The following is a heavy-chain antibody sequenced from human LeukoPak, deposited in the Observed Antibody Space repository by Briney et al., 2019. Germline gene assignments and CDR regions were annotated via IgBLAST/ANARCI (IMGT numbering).Heavy chain of an antibody. CDR2: IKEDGSEK. D-gene: IGHD3-16*01. CDR1: RLTLSSYW. V-gene: IGHV3-7*03. J-gene: IGHJ3*02. Sequence: GWSQRVSCAASRLTLSSYWMSWVRQAPGKGLEWVANIKEDGSEKYYVDSVKRRFTISRDNDKNSLYLHMNSLTAEDTAICFCVRDWVAGVPFDAFDIWAQGTMVSVSS. CDR3: VRDWVAGVPFDAFDI.